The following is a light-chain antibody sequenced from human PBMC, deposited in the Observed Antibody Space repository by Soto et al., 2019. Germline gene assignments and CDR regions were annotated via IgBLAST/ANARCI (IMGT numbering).Light chain of an antibody. Sequence: DIHMTQCPSSLSASFGDRVTITFRAIHCIRNYLAWFQQKPGKVPKLLIYDASNLPSGVPYRFSGSGSGTEFNLTISSLQPEDVATYYCQQYKSAPIPFGQGTRLEIK. CDR2: DAS. CDR3: QQYKSAPIP. V-gene: IGKV1-27*01. J-gene: IGKJ5*01. CDR1: HCIRNY.